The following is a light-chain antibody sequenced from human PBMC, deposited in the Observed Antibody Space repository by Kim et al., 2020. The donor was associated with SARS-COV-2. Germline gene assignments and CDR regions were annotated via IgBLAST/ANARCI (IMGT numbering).Light chain of an antibody. J-gene: IGKJ1*01. V-gene: IGKV3-20*01. CDR3: QQYHSSPRT. Sequence: EIVLTHSPGTLSLSPGERATLSCRASQSVTSSFLAWYQQKPGQAPRLLIYGASSRATGIPDRFSGSGSGTDFTLTISRLEPEDFAVYYCQQYHSSPRTFGQGTKVDIK. CDR2: GAS. CDR1: QSVTSSF.